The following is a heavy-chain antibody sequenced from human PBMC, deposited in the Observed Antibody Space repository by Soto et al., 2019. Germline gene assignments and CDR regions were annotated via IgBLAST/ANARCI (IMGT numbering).Heavy chain of an antibody. Sequence: EVQVLESGGGLVQPGGSLRLSCAASGFTFSSYAMSWVRQAPGQGLEWVSAISGSGSKTYYADSVKGRFTISRDNSKNTLYLQMNSLRAEDTALYYCEKTASITTRDGFDHWGQGTLVTVSS. D-gene: IGHD5-12*01. CDR1: GFTFSSYA. CDR2: ISGSGSKT. V-gene: IGHV3-23*01. J-gene: IGHJ4*02. CDR3: EKTASITTRDGFDH.